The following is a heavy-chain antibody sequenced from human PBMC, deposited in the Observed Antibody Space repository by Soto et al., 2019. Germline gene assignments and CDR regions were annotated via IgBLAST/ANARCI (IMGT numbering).Heavy chain of an antibody. CDR3: ARADPDASVGY. J-gene: IGHJ4*02. CDR2: ISYSGST. CDR1: GGSMSSYY. V-gene: IGHV4-59*01. Sequence: LSLTCTVSGGSMSSYYWTWLRQSPGRGLEWIGYISYSGSTYYNPSLKSRVTISADTSKNQFSLRMNSMIAADTAVYYCARADPDASVGYWGQGTLVTVSS. D-gene: IGHD2-15*01.